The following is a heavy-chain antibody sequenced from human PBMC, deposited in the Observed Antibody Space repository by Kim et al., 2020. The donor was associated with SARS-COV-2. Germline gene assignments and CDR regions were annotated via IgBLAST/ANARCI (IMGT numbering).Heavy chain of an antibody. CDR1: GGSFSGYY. V-gene: IGHV4-34*01. CDR2: INHSGST. Sequence: SETLSLTCAVYGGSFSGYYWSWIRQPPGKGLEWIGEINHSGSTNYNPSLKSRVTISVDTSKNQFSLKLSSVTAADTAVYYCARYDSSGHMAGNGGAFDIWGQGTMVTVSS. J-gene: IGHJ3*02. CDR3: ARYDSSGHMAGNGGAFDI. D-gene: IGHD3-22*01.